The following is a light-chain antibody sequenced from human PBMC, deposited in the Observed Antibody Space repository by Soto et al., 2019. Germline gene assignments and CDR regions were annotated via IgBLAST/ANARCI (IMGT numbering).Light chain of an antibody. CDR1: QSISIW. J-gene: IGKJ1*01. CDR3: QQYNTYWT. Sequence: DIQMTQSPSTLSASVGDRVTITCRDSQSISIWLAWYQQKPGKAPKLLIYKASSLESGVPSRFSGSGSGTEFTLTISSLQPDDFATYYCQQYNTYWTFGQGTKVDIK. V-gene: IGKV1-5*03. CDR2: KAS.